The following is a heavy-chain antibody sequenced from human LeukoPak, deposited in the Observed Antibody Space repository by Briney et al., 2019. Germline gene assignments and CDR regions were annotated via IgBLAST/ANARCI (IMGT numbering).Heavy chain of an antibody. J-gene: IGHJ4*02. CDR2: VNPTSGGT. Sequence: ASVKVSCKTSGYTFTSYYMHWVRQAPGQGLEWMGWVNPTSGGTNYAQKFQGRVTMTRDTSISTAYMELSRLRSDDTAVYYCARARQWLGEIDCWGQGTLVTVSS. CDR1: GYTFTSYY. CDR3: ARARQWLGEIDC. V-gene: IGHV1-2*02. D-gene: IGHD3-10*01.